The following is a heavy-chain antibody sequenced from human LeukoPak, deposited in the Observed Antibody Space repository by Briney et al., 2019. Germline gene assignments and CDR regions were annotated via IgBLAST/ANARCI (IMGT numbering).Heavy chain of an antibody. CDR3: ARLQRIVVVPADDVDP. CDR2: IYHSGST. D-gene: IGHD2-2*01. J-gene: IGHJ5*02. Sequence: SETLSLTCTVSGGSISSSGYYWSWIRQPPGKGLEWIGYIYHSGSTYYNPSLKSRVTISVDRSKNQFSLKLSSVTAADTAVYYCARLQRIVVVPADDVDPWGQGTLVTVSS. V-gene: IGHV4-30-2*01. CDR1: GGSISSSGYY.